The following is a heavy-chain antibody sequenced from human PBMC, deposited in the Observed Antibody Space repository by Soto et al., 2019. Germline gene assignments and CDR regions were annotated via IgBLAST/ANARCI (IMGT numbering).Heavy chain of an antibody. CDR2: IRGSGGST. Sequence: EVQLLESGGGLVQPGGSLRPSFAASGLTFSSYAMSRARQAPGKGLEWVSAIRGSGGSTYYADSVKGRFTISRDNSKNTLYLQMNSLRAEDTAVYYCAKRRDSSGSYFDYWGQGTLVTVSS. J-gene: IGHJ4*02. D-gene: IGHD3-22*01. V-gene: IGHV3-23*01. CDR3: AKRRDSSGSYFDY. CDR1: GLTFSSYA.